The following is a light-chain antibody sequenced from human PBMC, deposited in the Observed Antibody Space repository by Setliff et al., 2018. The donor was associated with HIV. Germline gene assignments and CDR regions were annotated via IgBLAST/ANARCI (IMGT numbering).Light chain of an antibody. Sequence: SVLTQPASVSGSPGQSITISCTGTSSDVGDYKYVSWYQQHPGKAPKLMIYEIINRPSGVSNRFSGSKSGNTASLTISGLQAEDEADYYCSSYTSSPYVFGSGTKVTVL. V-gene: IGLV2-14*01. CDR1: SSDVGDYKY. J-gene: IGLJ1*01. CDR2: EII. CDR3: SSYTSSPYV.